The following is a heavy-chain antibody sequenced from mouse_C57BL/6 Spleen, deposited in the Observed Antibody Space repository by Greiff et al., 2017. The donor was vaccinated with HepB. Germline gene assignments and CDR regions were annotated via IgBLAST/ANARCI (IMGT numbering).Heavy chain of an antibody. CDR1: GFTFSSYA. Sequence: EVQVVESGGGLVKPGGSLKLSCAASGFTFSSYAMSWVRQTPEKRLEWVATISDGGSYTYYPDNVKGRFTISRDNAKNNLYLQMSHLKSEDTAMYYCARDPITTVDWYFDVWGTGTTVTVSS. CDR3: ARDPITTVDWYFDV. D-gene: IGHD1-1*01. V-gene: IGHV5-4*01. J-gene: IGHJ1*03. CDR2: ISDGGSYT.